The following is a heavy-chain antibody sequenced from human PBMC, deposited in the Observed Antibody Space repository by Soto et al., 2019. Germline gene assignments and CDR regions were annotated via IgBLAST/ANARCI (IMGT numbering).Heavy chain of an antibody. D-gene: IGHD5-12*01. CDR1: GFTFSSYA. CDR2: ISGSGGST. J-gene: IGHJ4*02. Sequence: GRSLRLSCAASGFTFSSYAMSWVRQAPGKGLEWVSAISGSGGSTYYADSVKGRFTISRDNSKNTLYLQMNSLRAEDTAVYYCAKGYSGYDSPGNYWGQGTLVTVSS. V-gene: IGHV3-23*01. CDR3: AKGYSGYDSPGNY.